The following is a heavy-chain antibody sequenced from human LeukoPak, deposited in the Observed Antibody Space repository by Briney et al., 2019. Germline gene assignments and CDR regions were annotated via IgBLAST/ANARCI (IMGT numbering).Heavy chain of an antibody. J-gene: IGHJ4*02. CDR2: IYTSGST. CDR1: GGSISSYY. D-gene: IGHD3-3*01. CDR3: ARDGFRFLELYYFDY. Sequence: PSETLSLTCTVSGGSISSYYWSWIRQPAGKGLEWIGRIYTSGSTNYNPSPKSRVTMSVDTSKNQFSLKLSSVTAADTAVYYCARDGFRFLELYYFDYWGQGTLVTVSS. V-gene: IGHV4-4*07.